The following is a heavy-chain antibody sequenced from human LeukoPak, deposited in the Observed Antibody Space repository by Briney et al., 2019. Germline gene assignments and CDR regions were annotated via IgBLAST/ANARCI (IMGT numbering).Heavy chain of an antibody. CDR1: GFTFSRYA. Sequence: PGGSLRLSCAASGFTFSRYAMSWVREAPGKGLEWVSGIGGSGGSTYSAASVKGRFTISRDNSKNSLYLQMNSLRAEDTALYYCAKDSHPGSGSYYKGNFDYWGQGTLVTVSS. J-gene: IGHJ4*02. CDR3: AKDSHPGSGSYYKGNFDY. V-gene: IGHV3-23*01. D-gene: IGHD3-10*01. CDR2: IGGSGGST.